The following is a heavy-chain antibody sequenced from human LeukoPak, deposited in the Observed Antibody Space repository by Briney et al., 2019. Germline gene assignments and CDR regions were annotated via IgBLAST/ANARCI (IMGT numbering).Heavy chain of an antibody. J-gene: IGHJ4*02. CDR3: ARGTLGYCSGGSCLFPAY. D-gene: IGHD2-15*01. CDR2: ISSSSSYI. Sequence: GGSLRLSCAASGFTFSSYSMNWVRQAPGKGREWVSSISSSSSYIYYADSVKGRFTISRDNAKNSLYLQMNSLRAEDTAVYYCARGTLGYCSGGSCLFPAYWGQGTLVTVSS. CDR1: GFTFSSYS. V-gene: IGHV3-21*01.